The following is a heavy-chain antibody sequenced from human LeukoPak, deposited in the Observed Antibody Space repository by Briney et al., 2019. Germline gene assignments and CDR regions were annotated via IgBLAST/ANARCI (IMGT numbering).Heavy chain of an antibody. CDR2: ISSSGSTI. Sequence: PGGSLRLSCAASGFTFSSYEMNWVRQAPGKGLEWVSYISSSGSTIYYADSVEGRFTISRDNAKNSLYLQMNSLRAEDTAVYYCARASYSSGCDYWGQGTLVTVSS. J-gene: IGHJ4*02. V-gene: IGHV3-48*03. CDR1: GFTFSSYE. D-gene: IGHD6-19*01. CDR3: ARASYSSGCDY.